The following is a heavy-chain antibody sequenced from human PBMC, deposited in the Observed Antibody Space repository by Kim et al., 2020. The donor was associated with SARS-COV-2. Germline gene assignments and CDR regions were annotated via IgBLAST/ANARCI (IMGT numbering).Heavy chain of an antibody. J-gene: IGHJ5*02. CDR3: ARDPEYYYDSSGYRFDP. Sequence: GGSLRLSCAASGFTFSSYSMNWVRQAPGKGLEWVSSISSSSSYIYYADSVKGRFTISRDNAKNSLYLQMNSLRAEDTAVYYCARDPEYYYDSSGYRFDPWGQGTLVTVSS. D-gene: IGHD3-22*01. CDR1: GFTFSSYS. CDR2: ISSSSSYI. V-gene: IGHV3-21*01.